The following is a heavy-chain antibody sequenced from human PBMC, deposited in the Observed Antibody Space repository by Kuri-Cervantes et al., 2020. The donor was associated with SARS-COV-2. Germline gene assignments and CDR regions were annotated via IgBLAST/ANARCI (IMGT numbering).Heavy chain of an antibody. V-gene: IGHV3-23*01. Sequence: GESLKISCAASGFTFSSYAMSWVRQAPGKGLEWVSAINGSGGSTYYADSVKGRFTISRDNSKNTLYLQMNSLRAGDTAVYYCAKVRPRNTYDYGDYGGLDVWGKGTTVTVSS. CDR1: GFTFSSYA. J-gene: IGHJ6*04. CDR3: AKVRPRNTYDYGDYGGLDV. CDR2: INGSGGST. D-gene: IGHD4-17*01.